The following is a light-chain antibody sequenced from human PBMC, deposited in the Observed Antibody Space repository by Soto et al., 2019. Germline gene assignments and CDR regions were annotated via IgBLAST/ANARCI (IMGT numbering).Light chain of an antibody. CDR1: QTISNSY. V-gene: IGKV3-20*01. Sequence: EIVLTQSPGTLSLSPGERATLSCRASQTISNSYLAWYQQKPGQAPRLLIYGTFSRATDIPDRFSGSGSGTDFTLTISRLEPEDFAVYFCQQYGSSPYTFGQGTKLEI. CDR3: QQYGSSPYT. J-gene: IGKJ2*01. CDR2: GTF.